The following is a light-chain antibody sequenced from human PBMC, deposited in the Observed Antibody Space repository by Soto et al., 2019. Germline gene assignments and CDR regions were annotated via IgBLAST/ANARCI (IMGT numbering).Light chain of an antibody. CDR2: DVS. J-gene: IGKJ5*01. CDR1: QSVTSY. V-gene: IGKV3-11*01. Sequence: EIVLTQSPATLSLPPGERATLSCSASQSVTSYLAWYQQKPGQAPRLLIYDVSNRATGTPDRFSGSGSGTDFTLTISRLEPEDFAVYYCQQYNDRPPITCGQGTRREIK. CDR3: QQYNDRPPIT.